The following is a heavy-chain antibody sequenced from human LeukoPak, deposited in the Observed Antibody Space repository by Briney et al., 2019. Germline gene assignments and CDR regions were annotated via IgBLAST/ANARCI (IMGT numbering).Heavy chain of an antibody. V-gene: IGHV1-18*01. Sequence: GASVKVSCKASGYTFTSYGISWVRQAPGQGLEWMGWISGYNGNTIYVQKLQGRVSMTTDTSTSTAYMDLRSLRSDDTAVYYCARDYCNNPTCHTREFDYWGQGTLVTVSS. CDR3: ARDYCNNPTCHTREFDY. CDR1: GYTFTSYG. J-gene: IGHJ4*02. D-gene: IGHD2/OR15-2a*01. CDR2: ISGYNGNT.